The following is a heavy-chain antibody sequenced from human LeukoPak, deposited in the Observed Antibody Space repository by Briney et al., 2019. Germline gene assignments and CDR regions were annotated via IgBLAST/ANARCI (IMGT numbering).Heavy chain of an antibody. CDR3: ARAGATVVTPIFDY. D-gene: IGHD4-23*01. CDR2: INHSGST. V-gene: IGHV4-34*01. J-gene: IGHJ4*02. Sequence: PSETLSLTCAVYGGSFSGYYWSWIRQPPGKGLEWIGEINHSGSTNYNPSLKSRVTISVDTSKNQFSLKLSSVTAADTAVYYCARAGATVVTPIFDYWGQGTLVTVSS. CDR1: GGSFSGYY.